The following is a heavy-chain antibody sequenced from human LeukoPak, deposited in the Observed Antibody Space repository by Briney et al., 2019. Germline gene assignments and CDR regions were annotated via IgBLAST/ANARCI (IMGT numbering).Heavy chain of an antibody. CDR1: GGSFSGYY. Sequence: PSETLSLTCAVYGGSFSGYYWSWIRQPPGKGLEWIGEIYHSGSTNYNPSLKSRVTISVDTSKNQFSLKLSSVTAADTAVYYCARGPSTFDILTGYYYLAYWGQGTLVTVSS. CDR3: ARGPSTFDILTGYYYLAY. V-gene: IGHV4-34*01. J-gene: IGHJ4*02. CDR2: IYHSGST. D-gene: IGHD3-9*01.